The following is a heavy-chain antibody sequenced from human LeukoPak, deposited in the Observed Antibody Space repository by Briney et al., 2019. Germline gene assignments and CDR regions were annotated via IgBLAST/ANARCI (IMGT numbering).Heavy chain of an antibody. CDR3: AQQWLLDY. CDR2: ISYDGSNK. J-gene: IGHJ4*02. CDR1: GFTFSSYA. D-gene: IGHD6-19*01. V-gene: IGHV3-30*04. Sequence: GGSLRLSCAASGFTFSSYAMHWVGQAPAKGLEWVAVISYDGSNKYYADSVKGRFTISRDNSKNTLYLQMNSLRAEDTAAYYCAQQWLLDYWGQGTLVTVSS.